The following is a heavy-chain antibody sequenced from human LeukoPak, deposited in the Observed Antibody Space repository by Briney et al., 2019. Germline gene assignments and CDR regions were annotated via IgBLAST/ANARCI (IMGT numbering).Heavy chain of an antibody. CDR3: TRGSSGRRDN. CDR2: MNPNSGNT. D-gene: IGHD6-19*01. Sequence: ASVKVSCKASGYTFTSWDINWVRQATGQGREWMGWMNPNSGNTGYGQSFQGRITMTSDISIGTAYMELSSLTSEDTAIYYCTRGSSGRRDNWGQGTLVTVSA. J-gene: IGHJ4*02. CDR1: GYTFTSWD. V-gene: IGHV1-8*01.